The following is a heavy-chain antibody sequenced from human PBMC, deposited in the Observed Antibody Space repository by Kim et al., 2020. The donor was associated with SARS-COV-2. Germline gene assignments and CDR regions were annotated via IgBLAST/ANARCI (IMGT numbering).Heavy chain of an antibody. CDR3: AGICGTTSCSDDY. V-gene: IGHV3-23*01. J-gene: IGHJ4*02. Sequence: SAASVRGRFTTPRDNPKSTVYLQMNSLRAEDTAVYYCAGICGTTSCSDDYWGQGTLVTVSS. D-gene: IGHD2-2*01.